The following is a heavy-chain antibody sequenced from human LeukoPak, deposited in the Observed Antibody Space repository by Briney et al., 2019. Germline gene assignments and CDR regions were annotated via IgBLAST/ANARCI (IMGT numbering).Heavy chain of an antibody. CDR1: GFTFSNYG. D-gene: IGHD1-14*01. CDR3: AKDRETTASGTFDY. Sequence: PGRSLRLSCAASGFTFSNYGMHCVRQAPGKGLEWVAGISEDGINKYYADSVKDRFTISRDNSNNTLFLQMNSLRAEDTAVYYCAKDRETTASGTFDYWGQGALVTVSS. V-gene: IGHV3-30*18. J-gene: IGHJ4*02. CDR2: ISEDGINK.